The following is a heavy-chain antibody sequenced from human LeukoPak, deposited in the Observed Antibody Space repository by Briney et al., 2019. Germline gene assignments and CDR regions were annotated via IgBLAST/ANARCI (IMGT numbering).Heavy chain of an antibody. J-gene: IGHJ4*02. V-gene: IGHV4-39*07. CDR1: GGSISSSSSY. CDR2: IYYSGST. Sequence: SSETLSLTCTVSGGSISSSSSYWGWIRQPPGKGLEWIVSIYYSGSTYYNPSLKSRVTISVDTSKNQFSLKLSSVTAADTAVYYCARDLRVTTSYWGQGTLVTVSS. D-gene: IGHD4-17*01. CDR3: ARDLRVTTSY.